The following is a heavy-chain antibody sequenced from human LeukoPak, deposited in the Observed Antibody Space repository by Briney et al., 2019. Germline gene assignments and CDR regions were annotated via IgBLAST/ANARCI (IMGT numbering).Heavy chain of an antibody. CDR3: TTDNWSNIVATLWY. D-gene: IGHD5-12*01. CDR1: GFTFSSYS. Sequence: GGSLRLSCAASGFTFSSYSMSWVRQAPGKGLEWVGRIKSKTDGGTTDYAAPVKGRFTISRDDSKNTLYLQMNSLKTEDTAVYYCTTDNWSNIVATLWYWGQGTLVTVSS. J-gene: IGHJ4*02. CDR2: IKSKTDGGTT. V-gene: IGHV3-15*01.